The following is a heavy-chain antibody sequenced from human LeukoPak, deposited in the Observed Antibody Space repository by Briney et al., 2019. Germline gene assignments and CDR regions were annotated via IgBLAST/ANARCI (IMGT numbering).Heavy chain of an antibody. CDR1: GFTFSSYG. CDR2: IRYDGTKK. CDR3: AELGITMIGGV. V-gene: IGHV3-30*02. J-gene: IGHJ6*04. D-gene: IGHD3-10*02. Sequence: GGSLRLSCAASGFTFSSYGMHWVRQAPGKGLEWVAFIRYDGTKKYYADSVKGRFTISRDNAKNSLYLQMNSLRAEDTAVYYCAELGITMIGGVWGKGTTVTISS.